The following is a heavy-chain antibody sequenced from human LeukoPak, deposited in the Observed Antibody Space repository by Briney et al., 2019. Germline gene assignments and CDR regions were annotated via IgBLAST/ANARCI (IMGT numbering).Heavy chain of an antibody. CDR3: ARDFFPIVDSSWYEIGY. CDR1: GFIFTDYW. J-gene: IGHJ4*02. D-gene: IGHD6-13*01. CDR2: IKEDGSEK. V-gene: IGHV3-7*01. Sequence: GGSLRLSCAASGFIFTDYWMYWVRQAPGRGLAWVANIKEDGSEKNYVDSVKGRFTISRDNAKNSVYLQMDSLRIEDTAVYYCARDFFPIVDSSWYEIGYWGQGTLVTVSS.